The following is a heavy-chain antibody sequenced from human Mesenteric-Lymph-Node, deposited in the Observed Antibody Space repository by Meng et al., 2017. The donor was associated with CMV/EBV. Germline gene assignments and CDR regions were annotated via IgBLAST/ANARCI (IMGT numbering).Heavy chain of an antibody. J-gene: IGHJ4*02. CDR2: ISSSSSYI. Sequence: GGSLRLSCAASGLIVSSAYMIWVRQGPGKGLEWVSSISSSSSYIYYADSVKGRFTISRDNAKNSLYLQMNSLRAEDTAVYYCARVVVGDFDYWGQGTLVTVSS. CDR3: ARVVVGDFDY. D-gene: IGHD1-26*01. CDR1: GLIVSSAY. V-gene: IGHV3-21*01.